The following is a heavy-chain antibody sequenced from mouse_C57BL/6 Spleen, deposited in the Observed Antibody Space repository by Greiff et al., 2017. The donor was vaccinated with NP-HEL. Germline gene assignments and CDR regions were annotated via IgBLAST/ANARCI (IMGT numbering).Heavy chain of an antibody. J-gene: IGHJ4*01. Sequence: EVQLVESGPGLVKPSQSLSLTCSVTGYSITSGYYWNWIRQFPGNKLEWMGYISYDGSNNYNPSLKNRISITRDTSKNQFFLKLNSVTTEDTATYYCARGRKLVYAMDYWGQGTSVTVSS. CDR2: ISYDGSN. D-gene: IGHD1-3*01. CDR1: GYSITSGYY. CDR3: ARGRKLVYAMDY. V-gene: IGHV3-6*01.